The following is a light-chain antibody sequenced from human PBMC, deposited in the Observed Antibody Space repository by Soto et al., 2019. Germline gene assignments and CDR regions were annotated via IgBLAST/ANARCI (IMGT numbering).Light chain of an antibody. Sequence: QSALTQPPSVSGAPGQRVTISCTGTSSNIGGGFDVQWYQQLPGAAPKLLIYTNNRRPSGVPDRFSGSKSGTSVSLAITGLQAEDEADYYCQSYDGSISGSVFGPGTKVTVL. CDR3: QSYDGSISGSV. CDR2: TNN. CDR1: SSNIGGGFD. J-gene: IGLJ1*01. V-gene: IGLV1-40*01.